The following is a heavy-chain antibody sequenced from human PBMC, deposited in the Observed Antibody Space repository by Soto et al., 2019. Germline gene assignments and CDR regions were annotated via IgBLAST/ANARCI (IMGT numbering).Heavy chain of an antibody. J-gene: IGHJ6*02. Sequence: PGESLKISCKGSGYSFTSYWISWVRQMPGKGLEWMGRIDPSDSYTNYSPSFQGHVTISADKSISTAYLQWSSLKASDTAMYYCATGSIVATIEEYYHYGMDVWGQGTTVTVSS. D-gene: IGHD5-12*01. V-gene: IGHV5-10-1*01. CDR3: ATGSIVATIEEYYHYGMDV. CDR2: IDPSDSYT. CDR1: GYSFTSYW.